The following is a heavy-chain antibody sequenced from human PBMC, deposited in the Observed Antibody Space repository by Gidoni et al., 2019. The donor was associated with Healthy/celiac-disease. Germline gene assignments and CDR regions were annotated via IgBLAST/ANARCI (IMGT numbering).Heavy chain of an antibody. J-gene: IGHJ6*02. V-gene: IGHV4-59*08. CDR2: IYYSGST. CDR3: ARLYCSGGSCYSGYYYYYGMDV. CDR1: GGSISSYY. Sequence: QVQLQESGPGLVKPSETLSLTCTVSGGSISSYYWSWIRQPPGKGLEWIGYIYYSGSTNYNPSLKSRVTISVDTSKNQFSLKLSSVTAADTAVYYCARLYCSGGSCYSGYYYYYGMDVWGQGTTVTVSS. D-gene: IGHD2-15*01.